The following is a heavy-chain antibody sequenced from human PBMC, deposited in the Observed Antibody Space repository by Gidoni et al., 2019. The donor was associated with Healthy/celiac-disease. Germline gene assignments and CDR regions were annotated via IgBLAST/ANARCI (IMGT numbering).Heavy chain of an antibody. CDR1: GFPFRSYA. Sequence: EVQLLESGGGLVQPGGSLRLSCAASGFPFRSYAMSWVRQAPGKGLEWVSAISGSGGSTYYADAGKGRFTISRDNSKNTLYLQMNSLRAEDTAVYYCAKVTIFGVVIRGRYFDYWGQGTLVTVSS. CDR2: ISGSGGST. V-gene: IGHV3-23*01. J-gene: IGHJ4*02. D-gene: IGHD3-3*01. CDR3: AKVTIFGVVIRGRYFDY.